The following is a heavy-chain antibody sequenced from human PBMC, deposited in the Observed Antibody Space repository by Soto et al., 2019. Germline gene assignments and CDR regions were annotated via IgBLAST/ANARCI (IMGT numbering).Heavy chain of an antibody. CDR3: ARYFRGSGRYFFDH. V-gene: IGHV3-7*03. Sequence: WGSLRLSCIASEFAFGSSFIGCVRQSPWKGLEWVANINQDGSGTYYVDSVKGRFTISRDNAKNSLYLQMNSLRAEDTAVYYCARYFRGSGRYFFDHWGQGTLVTVSS. J-gene: IGHJ4*02. D-gene: IGHD6-19*01. CDR2: INQDGSGT. CDR1: EFAFGSSF.